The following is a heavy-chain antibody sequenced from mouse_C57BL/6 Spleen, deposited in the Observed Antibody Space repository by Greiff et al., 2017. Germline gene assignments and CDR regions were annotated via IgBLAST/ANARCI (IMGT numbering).Heavy chain of an antibody. J-gene: IGHJ1*03. D-gene: IGHD2-3*01. Sequence: VQLQQSGAELVRPGTSVKVSCKASGYAFTNYLIEWVKQRPGQGLEWIGVINPGSGGTNYNEKFKGKATLTADKSSSTAYMQLSSLTSEDSAVYFCARRKDDGYYWYFDVWGTGTTVTVSS. CDR2: INPGSGGT. V-gene: IGHV1-54*01. CDR3: ARRKDDGYYWYFDV. CDR1: GYAFTNYL.